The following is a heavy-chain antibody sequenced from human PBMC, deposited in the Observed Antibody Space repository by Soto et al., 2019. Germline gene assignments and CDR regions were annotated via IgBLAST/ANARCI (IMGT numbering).Heavy chain of an antibody. J-gene: IGHJ3*02. CDR2: ISAYNGNT. CDR1: GYTFTSYG. V-gene: IGHV1-18*01. CDR3: AVWRVLPIENDAFDI. D-gene: IGHD3-10*01. Sequence: ASVKVSCKASGYTFTSYGISWVRQAPGQGLEWMGWISAYNGNTNYAQKLQGRVTMTTDTSTSTAYMELRSLRSDDTAVYYCAVWRVLPIENDAFDIWGQGTMVTVS.